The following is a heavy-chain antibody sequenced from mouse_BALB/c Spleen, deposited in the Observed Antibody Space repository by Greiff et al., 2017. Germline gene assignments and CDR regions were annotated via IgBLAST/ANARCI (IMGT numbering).Heavy chain of an antibody. J-gene: IGHJ4*01. CDR1: GFTFSSYG. V-gene: IGHV5-6-3*01. CDR2: INSNGGST. CDR3: ARDPRYYYGSSYYYAMDY. D-gene: IGHD1-1*01. Sequence: EVQRVESGGGLVQPGGSLKLSCAASGFTFSSYGMSWVRQTPDKRLELVATINSNGGSTYYPDSVKGRFTISRDNAKNTLYLQMSSLKSEDTAMYYCARDPRYYYGSSYYYAMDYWGQGTSVTVSS.